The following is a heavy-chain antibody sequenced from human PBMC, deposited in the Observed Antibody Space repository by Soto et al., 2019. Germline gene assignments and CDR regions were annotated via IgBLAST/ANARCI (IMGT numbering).Heavy chain of an antibody. CDR1: GFTFSRYW. D-gene: IGHD2-8*01. CDR2: IKQDGSER. CDR3: ARSNRGPMDV. Sequence: LRLSCAASGFTFSRYWMSWVRQAPGKGLECVANIKQDGSERYYVDSVKGRFTISRDNAENSLYLQMNSLRAEDTAVYYRARSNRGPMDVWGQGTTVTVSS. J-gene: IGHJ6*02. V-gene: IGHV3-7*01.